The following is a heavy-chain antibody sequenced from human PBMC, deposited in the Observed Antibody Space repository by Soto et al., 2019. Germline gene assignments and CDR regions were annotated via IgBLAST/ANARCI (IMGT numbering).Heavy chain of an antibody. D-gene: IGHD3-22*01. CDR1: GGSISSYY. Sequence: SETLSLTCTVSGGSISSYYWSWIRQPPGKGLEWIGYIYYSGSTNYNPSLKSRVTIPVDTSKNQFSLKLSSVTAADTAVYYCARENDSSGYFSWGQGTLVTVSS. J-gene: IGHJ5*02. CDR2: IYYSGST. V-gene: IGHV4-59*01. CDR3: ARENDSSGYFS.